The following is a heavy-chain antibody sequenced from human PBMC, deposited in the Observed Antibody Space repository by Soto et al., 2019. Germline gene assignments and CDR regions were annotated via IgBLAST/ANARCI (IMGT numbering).Heavy chain of an antibody. Sequence: QVQLVASGGGVVQPGRSLRLSCAASGFTFSSYGMHWVRQAPGKGLEWVAVIWYDGSNKYYADSVKGRFTISRDNSKNTLYLQMNSLRAEDTAVYYCARAGVGEAFDIWGQGTMVTVSS. CDR3: ARAGVGEAFDI. CDR2: IWYDGSNK. D-gene: IGHD2-2*01. V-gene: IGHV3-33*01. J-gene: IGHJ3*02. CDR1: GFTFSSYG.